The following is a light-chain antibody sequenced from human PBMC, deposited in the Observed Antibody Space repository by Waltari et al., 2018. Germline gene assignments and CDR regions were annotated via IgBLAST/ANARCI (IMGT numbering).Light chain of an antibody. CDR2: RSA. V-gene: IGLV1-44*01. CDR1: TSNIGSNL. CDR3: AAWDDSLNGHWV. J-gene: IGLJ3*02. Sequence: QSVLTQPPSASGTPGQRVTISCSGSTSNIGSNLVNWYQQLPGKAPKLLLYRSAQRPLGVPDRFSGSKSGTSASLAISGLQSEDEADYYCAAWDDSLNGHWVFGGGTKVTVL.